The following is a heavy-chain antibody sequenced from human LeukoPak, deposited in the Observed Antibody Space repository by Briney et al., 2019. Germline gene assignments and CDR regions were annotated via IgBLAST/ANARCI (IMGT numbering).Heavy chain of an antibody. J-gene: IGHJ4*02. Sequence: PSETLSLTCAVYGGSFSSYYWSWIRQPPGKGLEWIGEINHSGSTNYNPSLKSRVTISVDTSKNQFSLKLSSVTAADTAVYYCAGRGARWNYKRYYFDYWGQGTLVTVSS. CDR3: AGRGARWNYKRYYFDY. CDR2: INHSGST. V-gene: IGHV4-34*01. CDR1: GGSFSSYY. D-gene: IGHD1-7*01.